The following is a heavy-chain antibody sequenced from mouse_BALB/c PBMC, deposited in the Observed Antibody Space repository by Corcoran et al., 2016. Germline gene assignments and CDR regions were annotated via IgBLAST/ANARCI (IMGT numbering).Heavy chain of an antibody. Sequence: EVLLQQSGPELVKPGASVKIPCKASGYTFTDYNMDWVKQSHGKSLEWIGDINPNNGGTIYNQKFKGKATLTVDKSSSTAYMELRSLTSEDTAVYYCARGRGYYYYWGQGTTLTVSS. CDR1: GYTFTDYN. V-gene: IGHV1-18*01. CDR3: ARGRGYYYY. J-gene: IGHJ2*01. D-gene: IGHD2-3*01. CDR2: INPNNGGT.